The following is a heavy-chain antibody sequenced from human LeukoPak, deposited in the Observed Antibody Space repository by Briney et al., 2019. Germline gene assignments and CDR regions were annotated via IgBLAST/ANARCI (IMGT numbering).Heavy chain of an antibody. CDR2: ISAYNGNT. D-gene: IGHD2-21*01. J-gene: IGHJ3*02. CDR3: ARDIARTYRTSEAFDT. CDR1: GYSFTNYG. Sequence: ASVKVSCKASGYSFTNYGFSWVRQAPGQGLEWMGWISAYNGNTNYARMLQDRVTMTTDTSTSTAYMELRSLRSDDTAVYYCARDIARTYRTSEAFDTWGQGTMVTVSS. V-gene: IGHV1-18*01.